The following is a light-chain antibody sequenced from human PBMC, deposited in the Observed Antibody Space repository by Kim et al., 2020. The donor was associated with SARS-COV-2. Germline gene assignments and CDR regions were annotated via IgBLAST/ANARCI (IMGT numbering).Light chain of an antibody. Sequence: VSPVERSTLSCSASQLVGSDLAWYQQKPCPAPRLLIYDASTRATGIPARFSGSGSGTEFTLTISSLQSEDFAVYYCQQYNKWPLTFGGGTKVDIK. CDR3: QQYNKWPLT. CDR1: QLVGSD. J-gene: IGKJ4*01. V-gene: IGKV3-15*01. CDR2: DAS.